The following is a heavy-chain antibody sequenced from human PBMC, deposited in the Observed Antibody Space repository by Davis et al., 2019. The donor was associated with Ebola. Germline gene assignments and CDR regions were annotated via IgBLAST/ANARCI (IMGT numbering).Heavy chain of an antibody. CDR3: ARRDDSSGYYLLFDY. V-gene: IGHV5-51*01. J-gene: IGHJ4*02. CDR1: GYGFADYW. D-gene: IGHD3-22*01. CDR2: IYAGDSDS. Sequence: GESLKISCKGSGYGFADYWIAWVRQTPGKGLEWMGIIYAGDSDSRYSPSFEGQVIISVDRSINTAYLQWRSLRASDTAMYYCARRDDSSGYYLLFDYWGQGTLVTVSS.